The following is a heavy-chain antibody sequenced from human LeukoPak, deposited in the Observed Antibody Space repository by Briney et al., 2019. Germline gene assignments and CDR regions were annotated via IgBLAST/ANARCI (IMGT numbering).Heavy chain of an antibody. D-gene: IGHD2-2*01. CDR3: ARGRIVVVPAALLY. J-gene: IGHJ4*02. CDR1: GFTFGSYA. CDR2: ISYGGSNK. V-gene: IGHV3-30-3*01. Sequence: PGGSLRLSCAASGFTFGSYAMHWVRQAPGKGLEWVAVISYGGSNKYYADSVKGRFTISRDNSKNTLYLQMNSLRAEDTAVYYCARGRIVVVPAALLYWGQGTLVTVSS.